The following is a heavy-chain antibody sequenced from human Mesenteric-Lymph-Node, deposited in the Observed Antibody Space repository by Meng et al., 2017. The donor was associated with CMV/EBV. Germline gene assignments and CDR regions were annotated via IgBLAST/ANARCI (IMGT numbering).Heavy chain of an antibody. J-gene: IGHJ3*01. CDR2: IIPSTGGI. D-gene: IGHD2-2*01. Sequence: ASVKVSCKASGDSFSSYAISWVRQAPGQGLEWMGWIIPSTGGINYVQKFKGRVTMTRDTSISTAYMELSRLKSDDTAIYYCASDILVDSPLRLKGLWGVGGQGTGGTVSS. V-gene: IGHV1-2*02. CDR3: ASDILVDSPLRLKGLWGV. CDR1: GDSFSSYA.